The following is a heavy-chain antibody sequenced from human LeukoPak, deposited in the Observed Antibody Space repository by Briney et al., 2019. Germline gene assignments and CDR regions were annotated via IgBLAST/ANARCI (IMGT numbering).Heavy chain of an antibody. Sequence: GGSLRLSCAASGFTFSSFAMSWVRQAPGKGLEWVSSISSSSSYIYYADSVKGRFTISRDNAKNSLYLQMNSLRAEDTAVYYCASDSSSGGYDAFDIWGQGTMVTVSS. CDR1: GFTFSSFA. D-gene: IGHD6-6*01. CDR3: ASDSSSGGYDAFDI. CDR2: ISSSSSYI. V-gene: IGHV3-21*01. J-gene: IGHJ3*02.